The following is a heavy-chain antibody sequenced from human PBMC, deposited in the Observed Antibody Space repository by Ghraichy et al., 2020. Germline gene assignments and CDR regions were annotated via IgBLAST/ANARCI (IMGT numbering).Heavy chain of an antibody. CDR3: ARDWGKIVVVPAVNLYYYYGMDV. Sequence: SVKVSCKASGGTFSSYAISWVRQAPGQGLEWMGGIIPIFGTANYAQKFQGRVTITADESTRTAYMGLSSLRSEDTAVYYCARDWGKIVVVPAVNLYYYYGMDVWGQGTTVTVSS. CDR1: GGTFSSYA. D-gene: IGHD2-2*01. V-gene: IGHV1-69*13. CDR2: IIPIFGTA. J-gene: IGHJ6*02.